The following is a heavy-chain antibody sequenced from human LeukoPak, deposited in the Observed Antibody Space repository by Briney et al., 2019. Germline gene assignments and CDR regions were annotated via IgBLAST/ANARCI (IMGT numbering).Heavy chain of an antibody. J-gene: IGHJ6*02. CDR3: ARLDEYSSSSRYYGMDV. V-gene: IGHV1-69*13. CDR2: IIPIFGTA. CDR1: GGTFSSYA. Sequence: SVKVACKASGGTFSSYATSWVRQAPGQGLEWMGGIIPIFGTANYAQKFQGRVTITADESTSTAYMELSSLRSEDTAVYYCARLDEYSSSSRYYGMDVWGQGTTVTVSS. D-gene: IGHD6-6*01.